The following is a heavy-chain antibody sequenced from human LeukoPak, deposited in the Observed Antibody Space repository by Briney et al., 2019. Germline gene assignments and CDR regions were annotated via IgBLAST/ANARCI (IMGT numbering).Heavy chain of an antibody. D-gene: IGHD1-1*01. CDR2: ISGSAARV. V-gene: IGHV3-23*01. CDR3: AKENEGADTHFDY. CDR1: GFSFSSNS. J-gene: IGHJ4*02. Sequence: GGSLRLSCAASGFSFSSNSMSWVRQAPGKGLEWVSAISGSAARVFYSDSVKGRFTISRDNSKNMVYLQMNSLRAEDTAVYYCAKENEGADTHFDYWGQGTRVTVSS.